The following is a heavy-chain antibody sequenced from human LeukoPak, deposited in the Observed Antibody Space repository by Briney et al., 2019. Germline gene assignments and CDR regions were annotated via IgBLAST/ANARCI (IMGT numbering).Heavy chain of an antibody. V-gene: IGHV3-53*01. J-gene: IGHJ4*02. Sequence: PGGSLRLSCAASGFTVSSNYMSWVRQAPGKGLEWVSVIYSGGSTYYADSVKGRFTISRDNSKNTLYLQMNSLRAEDTAVYYCARDPIMSTVTTDYWGQGTLVTVSS. CDR1: GFTVSSNY. CDR3: ARDPIMSTVTTDY. D-gene: IGHD4-11*01. CDR2: IYSGGST.